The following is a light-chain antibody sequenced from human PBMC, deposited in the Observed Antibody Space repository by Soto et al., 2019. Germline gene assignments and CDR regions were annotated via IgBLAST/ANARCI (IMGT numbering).Light chain of an antibody. CDR3: CSYAGSSTWV. CDR2: DVN. J-gene: IGLJ3*02. CDR1: RSDVGGYNH. V-gene: IGLV2-23*02. Sequence: QSALTQPASVSGSPGQSITISCTGTRSDVGGYNHVSWYQQHPGKAPKLMISDVNKRPSGVSNHFSGSKSGNTASLTISGLQVEDEADYYCCSYAGSSTWVFGGGTMLTVL.